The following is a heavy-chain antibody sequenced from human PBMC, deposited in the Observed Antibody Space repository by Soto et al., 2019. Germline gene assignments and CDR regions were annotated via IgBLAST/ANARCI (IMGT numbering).Heavy chain of an antibody. CDR1: KFTFSRYW. CDR2: INTDGSRT. J-gene: IGHJ5*02. Sequence: EVQLVESGGGLVQPGGSLRLSCAASKFTFSRYWMHWVRQTPGKGLMWVARINTDGSRTTYADSVKGRFTISRDNAKNPVFLDMNSLRAADTAVYYCARVASGRYDWFDPWGQGTLVTVSS. V-gene: IGHV3-74*03. CDR3: ARVASGRYDWFDP. D-gene: IGHD1-26*01.